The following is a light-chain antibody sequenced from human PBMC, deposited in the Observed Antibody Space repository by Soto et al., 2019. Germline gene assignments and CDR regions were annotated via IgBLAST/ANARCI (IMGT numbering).Light chain of an antibody. Sequence: DIQMPQSASTLSASVGARVTITCWASQSISNWLVWYQQKKGKAPKLLIYHASSLESGVPSRFSGRGYGTEFNLTINSLQPEDFATYYCQQYNSYSRTFGQGTKVDIK. CDR2: HAS. CDR3: QQYNSYSRT. CDR1: QSISNW. V-gene: IGKV1-5*03. J-gene: IGKJ1*01.